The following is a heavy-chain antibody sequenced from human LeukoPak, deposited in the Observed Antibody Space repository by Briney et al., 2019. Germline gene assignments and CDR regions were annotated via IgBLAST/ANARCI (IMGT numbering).Heavy chain of an antibody. Sequence: ASVKASCKASGYTFTSYAMNWVRQAPGQGLEWMGWINPNSGGTNYAQKFQGWVTMTRDTSISTAYMELSRLRSDDTAVYYCARDSFEYYDSSGAAFDIWGQGTMVTVSS. D-gene: IGHD3-22*01. CDR2: INPNSGGT. V-gene: IGHV1-2*04. CDR1: GYTFTSYA. J-gene: IGHJ3*02. CDR3: ARDSFEYYDSSGAAFDI.